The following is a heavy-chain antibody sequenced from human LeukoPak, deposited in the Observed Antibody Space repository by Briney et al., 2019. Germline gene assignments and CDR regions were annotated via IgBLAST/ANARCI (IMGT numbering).Heavy chain of an antibody. V-gene: IGHV3-21*01. D-gene: IGHD5-12*01. J-gene: IGHJ4*02. Sequence: PGGSLRLSCAASGFTFSSYSMNWVRQAPGKGLEWVSSISSSSSYIYYADSVKGRFTISRDTAKNSLYLQMNSLRAEDTAVYYCAREVYGIVATIYDYWGQGTLVTVSS. CDR2: ISSSSSYI. CDR1: GFTFSSYS. CDR3: AREVYGIVATIYDY.